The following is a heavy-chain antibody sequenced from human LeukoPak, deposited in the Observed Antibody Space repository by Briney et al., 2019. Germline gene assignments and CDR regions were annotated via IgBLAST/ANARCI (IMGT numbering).Heavy chain of an antibody. J-gene: IGHJ4*02. V-gene: IGHV4-30-2*01. CDR2: ISHSGST. CDR3: ARGGGSGSYTFDY. CDR1: GGSISSGGYS. D-gene: IGHD3-10*01. Sequence: PSETLSLTCAVSGGSISSGGYSWSWIRQPPGKGLEWIGCISHSGSTYYNPSLKSRVTISVDRSKNQFSLKLSSVTAADTAVYYCARGGGSGSYTFDYWGQGTLVTVSS.